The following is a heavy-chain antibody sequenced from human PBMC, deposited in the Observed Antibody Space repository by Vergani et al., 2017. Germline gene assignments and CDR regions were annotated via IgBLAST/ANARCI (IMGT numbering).Heavy chain of an antibody. D-gene: IGHD3-22*01. CDR1: GFTFSSYA. J-gene: IGHJ4*02. CDR3: ANTYYYDSSGPDY. CDR2: ISGSGGST. Sequence: EVQLLESGGGLVQPGGSLRLSCAASGFTFSSYAMSWVRQAPGKGLEWVSAISGSGGSTYYADSVKGRFTISRDNSKNTLYLQMNSLRAADTAVYYCANTYYYDSSGPDYWGQGTLVTVSS. V-gene: IGHV3-23*01.